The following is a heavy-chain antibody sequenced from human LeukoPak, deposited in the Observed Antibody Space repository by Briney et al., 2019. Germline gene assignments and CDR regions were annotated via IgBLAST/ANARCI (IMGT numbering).Heavy chain of an antibody. CDR1: GFTVSSNY. V-gene: IGHV3-53*01. CDR3: ARDRGGTYFDY. D-gene: IGHD1-26*01. Sequence: GGSLRLSCAASGFTVSSNYMSWVRQAPGKGLEWVSVIYSGGSTYYADSVTGRFTISRDNSKNTLYLQMNNLRAEDTAVYYCARDRGGTYFDYWGQGTLVTVSS. J-gene: IGHJ4*02. CDR2: IYSGGST.